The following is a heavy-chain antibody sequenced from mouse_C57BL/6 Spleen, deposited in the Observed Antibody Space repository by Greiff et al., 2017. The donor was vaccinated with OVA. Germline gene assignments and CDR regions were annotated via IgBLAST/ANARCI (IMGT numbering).Heavy chain of an antibody. V-gene: IGHV5-9-1*02. D-gene: IGHD1-1*01. CDR3: TRDITTVAPLTMDY. J-gene: IGHJ4*01. CDR1: GFTFSGYA. Sequence: EVKLVESGEGLVKPGGSLKLSCAASGFTFSGYAMSWVRQTPEKRLEWVAYISRGGDYIYYADTVKGRFTISRDNARNTLYLQMSSLKSDDTAMYYCTRDITTVAPLTMDYWGQGTSVTVSS. CDR2: ISRGGDYI.